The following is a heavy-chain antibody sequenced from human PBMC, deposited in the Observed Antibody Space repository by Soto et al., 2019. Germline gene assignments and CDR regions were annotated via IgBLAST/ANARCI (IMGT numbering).Heavy chain of an antibody. CDR3: ARLEGLATISYYFDF. D-gene: IGHD3-9*01. CDR2: IYYRGNT. CDR1: GDSINSDKYY. Sequence: SETLSLTCSVSGDSINSDKYYWGWIRQPPGKGLEWIGGIYYRGNTYYKPSLQTRVTISLDKSKSQFSLRLNSVTAADSAVYFCARLEGLATISYYFDFWGQGAQVTVSS. J-gene: IGHJ4*02. V-gene: IGHV4-39*01.